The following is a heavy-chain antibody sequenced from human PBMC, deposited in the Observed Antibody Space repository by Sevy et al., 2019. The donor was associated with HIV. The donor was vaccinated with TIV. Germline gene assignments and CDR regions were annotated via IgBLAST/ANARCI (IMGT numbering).Heavy chain of an antibody. D-gene: IGHD2-15*01. V-gene: IGHV3-23*01. CDR1: GFTFSSYT. Sequence: GSQRLSCAVSGFTFSSYTMNWVRQAPGKGLEWVSSISSSGRSTYYADSVEGRFTISRDNSENTLYLQMNSLRADDTAVYYCAKGYCSGGSCPRDYYYYGMDVWGQGTTVTVSS. CDR2: ISSSGRST. J-gene: IGHJ6*02. CDR3: AKGYCSGGSCPRDYYYYGMDV.